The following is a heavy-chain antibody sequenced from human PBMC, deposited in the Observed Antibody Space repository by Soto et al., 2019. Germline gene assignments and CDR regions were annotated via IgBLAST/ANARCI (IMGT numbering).Heavy chain of an antibody. CDR2: IIPIFGTA. CDR1: GGTFSSYA. V-gene: IGHV1-69*01. J-gene: IGHJ6*02. D-gene: IGHD3-3*01. Sequence: QVQLVQSGAEVKKPGSSVKVSCKASGGTFSSYAISWVRQAPGQGLEWMGGIIPIFGTANYAQKFQGRVTITADESTSTAYMELSSLRSEDTAVYYCARGFSPINYYSYGMDVWGQGTTVTVSS. CDR3: ARGFSPINYYSYGMDV.